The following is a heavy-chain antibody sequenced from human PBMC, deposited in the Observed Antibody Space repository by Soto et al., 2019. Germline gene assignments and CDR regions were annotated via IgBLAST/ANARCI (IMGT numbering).Heavy chain of an antibody. J-gene: IGHJ6*02. Sequence: PGESLKISCAASGFTFSSYSMNWVRQAPGKGLEWVSYISSSSSTIYYADSVKGRFTISRDNAKNSLYLQMNSLRDEDTAVYYCARSLSYYYDSSGYYYYYGMDVWGQGTTVTVSS. V-gene: IGHV3-48*02. CDR3: ARSLSYYYDSSGYYYYYGMDV. D-gene: IGHD3-22*01. CDR1: GFTFSSYS. CDR2: ISSSSSTI.